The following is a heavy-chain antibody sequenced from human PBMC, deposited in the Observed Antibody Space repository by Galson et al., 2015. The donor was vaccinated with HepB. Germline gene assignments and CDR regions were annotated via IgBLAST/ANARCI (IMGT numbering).Heavy chain of an antibody. CDR3: AKVFPEKVDGWYRQALYYFDS. D-gene: IGHD6-19*01. CDR2: ITPSGDNT. V-gene: IGHV3-23*01. J-gene: IGHJ4*02. Sequence: SLRLSCAASGFTFSYYAMSWVRQAPGKGLEWISAITPSGDNTYSADSMKGRFTISRDNSRNTLFLQMNNLRADDTAIYFCAKVFPEKVDGWYRQALYYFDSWGQGTRVTVSS. CDR1: GFTFSYYA.